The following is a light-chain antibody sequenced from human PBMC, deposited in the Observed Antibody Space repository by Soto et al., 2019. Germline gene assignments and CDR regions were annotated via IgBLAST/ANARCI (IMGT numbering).Light chain of an antibody. CDR3: QHYSNWPPIT. V-gene: IGKV3-15*01. CDR1: QSVSTN. Sequence: EILMTQSPASLSVSPGESATLSCRASQSVSTNLAWYQQKPGQAPRLLIYAASTRVTGIPARFSGRGSGTEFTLTISSLQSEDFAVYYCQHYSNWPPITFGQGTRLE. CDR2: AAS. J-gene: IGKJ5*01.